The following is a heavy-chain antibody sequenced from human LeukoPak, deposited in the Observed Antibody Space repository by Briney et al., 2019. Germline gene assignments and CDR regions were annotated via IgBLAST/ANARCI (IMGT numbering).Heavy chain of an antibody. CDR1: GGSISTSALY. J-gene: IGHJ4*02. CDR2: IFYSGST. V-gene: IGHV4-39*01. Sequence: SETLSLTCTVSGGSISTSALYWGWIRRPPGTGLEWIGSIFYSGSTYHNPSLKGRVTISVDTSKNQISLKLSSVTAADTAVYYCVRLGQFCGGDCYPPSFDYWGQGTLVTVSS. D-gene: IGHD2-21*02. CDR3: VRLGQFCGGDCYPPSFDY.